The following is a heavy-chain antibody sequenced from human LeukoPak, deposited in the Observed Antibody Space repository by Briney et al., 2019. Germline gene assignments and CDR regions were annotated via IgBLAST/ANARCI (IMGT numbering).Heavy chain of an antibody. CDR3: AKSDYYASGLDY. Sequence: SETLSLTCTVSGGSFSDYYWSWIRQPAGKGLEWIGRIYTSGSTNYNPSLKSRVTMSLDMSKNQFSLKLNSVTAADTAVYYCAKSDYYASGLDYWGQGTLVTVSS. CDR2: IYTSGST. D-gene: IGHD3-10*01. V-gene: IGHV4-4*07. J-gene: IGHJ4*02. CDR1: GGSFSDYY.